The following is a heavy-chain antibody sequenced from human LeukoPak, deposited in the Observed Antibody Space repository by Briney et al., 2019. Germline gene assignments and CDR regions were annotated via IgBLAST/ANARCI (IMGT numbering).Heavy chain of an antibody. D-gene: IGHD2-2*01. CDR2: MNPNSGNT. J-gene: IGHJ3*02. CDR1: GYTFTSYD. Sequence: GASVKVSCKASGYTFTSYDINWVRRATGQGLEWMGWMNPNSGNTGYAQKFQGRVTMTRNTSISTAYMELSSLRSEDTAVYYCARGPYCSSTSCYLEAFDIWGQGTMVTVSS. CDR3: ARGPYCSSTSCYLEAFDI. V-gene: IGHV1-8*01.